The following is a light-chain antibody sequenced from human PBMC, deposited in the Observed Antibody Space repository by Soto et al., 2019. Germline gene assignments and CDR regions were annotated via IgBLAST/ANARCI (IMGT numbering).Light chain of an antibody. CDR1: HGVSGW. CDR2: TVS. Sequence: IQMTQSPSSVSASVGDTVTLSCQTSHGVSGWLAWYQQKPGKAPTLLLYTVSNLQSGVPSRFSGSGSGTDFSLTITNLPPEEFATYFCQQGKTFPFTFGPGTKVEVK. J-gene: IGKJ3*01. V-gene: IGKV1-12*01. CDR3: QQGKTFPFT.